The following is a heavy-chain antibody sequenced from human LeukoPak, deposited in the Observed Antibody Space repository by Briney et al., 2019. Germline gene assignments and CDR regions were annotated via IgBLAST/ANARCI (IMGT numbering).Heavy chain of an antibody. CDR3: ARHRFGELFWFDP. CDR1: GGSISIYY. V-gene: IGHV4-59*01. D-gene: IGHD3-10*01. CDR2: VYYTGST. J-gene: IGHJ5*02. Sequence: SETLSLTCTVSGGSISIYYWSWVRQPPGKGLEWIGFVYYTGSTNYNPSLKSRATISVDTSKNQFSLKLSSVTAADTAVYYCARHRFGELFWFDPWGQGTLVTVSS.